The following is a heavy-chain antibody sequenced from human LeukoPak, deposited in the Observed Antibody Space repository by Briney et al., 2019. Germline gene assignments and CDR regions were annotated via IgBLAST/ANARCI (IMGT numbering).Heavy chain of an antibody. CDR1: GDSISSGDYY. V-gene: IGHV4-39*07. J-gene: IGHJ4*02. CDR3: ARRHGGHFDY. Sequence: PSETLSLTCTVSGDSISSGDYYWSWIRQPPGKGLEWIGEINHSGSTNYNPSLKSRVTISVDTSKNQFSLKLSSVTAADTAVYYCARRHGGHFDYWGQGTLVTVSS. CDR2: INHSGST. D-gene: IGHD3-16*01.